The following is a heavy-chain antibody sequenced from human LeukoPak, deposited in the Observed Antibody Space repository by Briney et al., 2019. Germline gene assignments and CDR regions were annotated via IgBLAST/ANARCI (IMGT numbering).Heavy chain of an antibody. V-gene: IGHV4-34*01. Sequence: SETLSLTCAVYGGSFSGYYWSWICQPPGKGLEWIGEINHSGSTNYNPSLKSRVTISVDTSKNQFSLKLSSVTAADTAVYYCARGRQRKDFLFDYWGQGTLVTVSS. CDR2: INHSGST. J-gene: IGHJ4*02. CDR3: ARGRQRKDFLFDY. D-gene: IGHD2-15*01. CDR1: GGSFSGYY.